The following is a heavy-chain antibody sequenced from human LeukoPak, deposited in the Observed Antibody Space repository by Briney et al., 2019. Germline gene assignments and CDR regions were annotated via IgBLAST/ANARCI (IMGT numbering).Heavy chain of an antibody. CDR2: INPNSGGT. V-gene: IGHV1-2*02. Sequence: ASVKVSCKASGYTFTGCYMHWVRQAPGQGLEWMGWINPNSGGTNYAQKFQGRVTMTRDTSISTAYMELRRLRSDDTAVYYCARDQGTVVPATQTFDYWGQGTLVTVSS. CDR1: GYTFTGCY. J-gene: IGHJ4*02. CDR3: ARDQGTVVPATQTFDY. D-gene: IGHD2-2*01.